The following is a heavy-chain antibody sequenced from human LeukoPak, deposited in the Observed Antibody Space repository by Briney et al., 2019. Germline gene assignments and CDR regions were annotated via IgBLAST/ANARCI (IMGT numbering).Heavy chain of an antibody. Sequence: SVKVSCKASGGTFSTYVISWVRQAPGQGLEWMGRIIPILGIVRYAQKFQGRVTITADKSTSAAYMELNSLRPEDTAVYYCARHMSSVTGTGGYWGQGTLVTVSS. CDR1: GGTFSTYV. J-gene: IGHJ4*02. D-gene: IGHD6-19*01. V-gene: IGHV1-69*04. CDR2: IIPILGIV. CDR3: ARHMSSVTGTGGY.